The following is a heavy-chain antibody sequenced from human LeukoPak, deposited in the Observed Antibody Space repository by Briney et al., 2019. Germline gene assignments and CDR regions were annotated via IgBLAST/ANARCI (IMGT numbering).Heavy chain of an antibody. CDR1: GFTVSSNY. CDR2: IYSGGST. CDR3: ARARGGQLNWFDP. D-gene: IGHD1-1*01. Sequence: GGSLRLSCAASGFTVSSNYMSWVRQAPGKGLEWVSVIYSGGSTYYADSVKGRFTISRDNSKNTLYLQMNSLRAEDTAVYYCARARGGQLNWFDPWGQGTLVTVSS. J-gene: IGHJ5*02. V-gene: IGHV3-53*01.